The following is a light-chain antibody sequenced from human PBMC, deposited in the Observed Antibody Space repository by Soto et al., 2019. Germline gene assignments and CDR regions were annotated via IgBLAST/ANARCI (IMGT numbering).Light chain of an antibody. CDR1: QTISSW. V-gene: IGKV1-5*03. CDR2: KAS. J-gene: IGKJ1*01. CDR3: QHYNSYSEA. Sequence: DLQMTQSPSTLSGSVGDRVTITCRASQTISSWLAWYQQKPGKAPKLLIYKASTLKSGVPSRFSGSGSGTEFPLTISSLQPDDYATYYRQHYNSYSEAFGKGTKVELK.